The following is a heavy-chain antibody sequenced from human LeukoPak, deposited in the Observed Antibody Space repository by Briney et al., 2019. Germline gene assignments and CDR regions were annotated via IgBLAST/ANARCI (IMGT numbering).Heavy chain of an antibody. CDR1: GGSISSYY. Sequence: PSETLSLTCTVSGGSISSYYWSWIRQPPGKGLEWIGYIYYSGSTNYNPSLKSRVTISVDTSKNRFSLKLSSVTAADTAVYYCAGSGVRGVIPDYWGQGTLVTVSS. D-gene: IGHD3-10*01. J-gene: IGHJ4*02. CDR2: IYYSGST. V-gene: IGHV4-59*01. CDR3: AGSGVRGVIPDY.